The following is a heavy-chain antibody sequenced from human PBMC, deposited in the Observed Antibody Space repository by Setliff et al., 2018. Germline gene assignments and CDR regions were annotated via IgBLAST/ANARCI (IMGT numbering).Heavy chain of an antibody. CDR2: MNPNSGNT. Sequence: ASVKVSCKASGYTFTSYDINWVRQATGQGLEWMGWMNPNSGNTGYAQKFQGRVTMTRNTSISTAYTELGSLRSEDTAVYYCARRVGSVGIQLPDYWGQGTLVTSPQ. CDR3: ARRVGSVGIQLPDY. J-gene: IGHJ4*02. V-gene: IGHV1-8*02. D-gene: IGHD5-18*01. CDR1: GYTFTSYD.